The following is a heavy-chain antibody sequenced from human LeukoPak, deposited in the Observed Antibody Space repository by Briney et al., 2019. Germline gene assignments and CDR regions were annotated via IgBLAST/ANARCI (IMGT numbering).Heavy chain of an antibody. CDR3: VRGTDV. CDR2: INPKSGGT. V-gene: IGHV1-2*04. Sequence: ASVKVSCKASGYTITDYYIHWVRQAPGQGLEWMGWINPKSGGTNYAQKFQDWVTMTRDTSISTAYMELSRLKSDDTAVYYCVRGTDVWGQGTTVTVSS. CDR1: GYTITDYY. J-gene: IGHJ6*02.